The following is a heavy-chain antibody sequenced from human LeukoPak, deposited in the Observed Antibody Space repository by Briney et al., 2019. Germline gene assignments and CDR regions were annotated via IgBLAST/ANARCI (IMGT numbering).Heavy chain of an antibody. CDR1: GFTFSDYG. Sequence: GGSLQVSCAASGFTFSDYGMSWVRQAPGKGLEWVSFISGSGGSTYYADSVKGRFTISRDNSKNTLYLQMNSLRAEDTAVYYCAKASELGRGYFDYWGQGTLVTVFS. CDR3: AKASELGRGYFDY. D-gene: IGHD7-27*01. J-gene: IGHJ4*02. V-gene: IGHV3-23*01. CDR2: ISGSGGST.